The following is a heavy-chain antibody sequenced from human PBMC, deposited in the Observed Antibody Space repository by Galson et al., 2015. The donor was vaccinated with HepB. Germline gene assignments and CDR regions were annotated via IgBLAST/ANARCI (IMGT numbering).Heavy chain of an antibody. Sequence: SVKVSCKASGYTFTSYAMHWVRQAPGQRLEWMGWINAGNGNTKYSQKFQGRVTITRDTSASTAYMELSSLRSEDTAAYYCAKGQQPGNHCYGMDVWGQGTTVTVSS. CDR1: GYTFTSYA. CDR2: INAGNGNT. J-gene: IGHJ6*02. CDR3: AKGQQPGNHCYGMDV. V-gene: IGHV1-3*01. D-gene: IGHD6-13*01.